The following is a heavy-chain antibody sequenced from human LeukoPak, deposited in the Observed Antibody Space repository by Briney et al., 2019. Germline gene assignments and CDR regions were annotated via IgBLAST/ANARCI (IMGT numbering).Heavy chain of an antibody. CDR2: INPNSGGT. J-gene: IGHJ4*02. CDR3: ASGDIVVVPTLDY. V-gene: IGHV1-2*02. CDR1: GYTFTGYY. D-gene: IGHD2-2*01. Sequence: AASVKVSCKASGYTFTGYYMHWVRQAPGQGLEWMGWINPNSGGTNYAQKFQGRVTMTRDTSISTAYMELSRLRSDDTAVYYCASGDIVVVPTLDYWGQRTLVTVSS.